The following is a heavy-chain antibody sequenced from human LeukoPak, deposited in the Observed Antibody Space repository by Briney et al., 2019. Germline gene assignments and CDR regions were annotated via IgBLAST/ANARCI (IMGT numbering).Heavy chain of an antibody. Sequence: GWSLILSCAASGFTFSSCGMHSVRQAPGKGLEWEAVISCDGNKKYYADSVTGRFTISRDNSKNTLDLQMNSLRAEDTAVYSCAAKGYSYGNNAFDIWGQGTMGTVSS. V-gene: IGHV3-30*03. CDR3: AAKGYSYGNNAFDI. CDR2: ISCDGNKK. J-gene: IGHJ3*02. CDR1: GFTFSSCG. D-gene: IGHD5-18*01.